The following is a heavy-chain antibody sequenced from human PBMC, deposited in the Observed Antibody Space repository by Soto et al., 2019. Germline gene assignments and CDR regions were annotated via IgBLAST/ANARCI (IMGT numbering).Heavy chain of an antibody. D-gene: IGHD3-9*01. V-gene: IGHV4-30-4*01. CDR1: GDSISSGDYY. J-gene: IGHJ6*02. Sequence: SETLSLTCTVSGDSISSGDYYWSWIRQPPGKGLEWIGCIYYSGSTYYNPSLKSRVTISVDTSKNQFSLKLSSVTAADTAVYYCARDHYVYDILTGYGYYYGMDVWGQGTTVTVS. CDR3: ARDHYVYDILTGYGYYYGMDV. CDR2: IYYSGST.